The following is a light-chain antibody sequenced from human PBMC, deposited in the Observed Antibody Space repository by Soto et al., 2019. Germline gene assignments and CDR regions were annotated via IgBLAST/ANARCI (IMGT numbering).Light chain of an antibody. V-gene: IGLV1-40*01. Sequence: QAVLTQPPSVSGAPGQRVTISCTGSSSNFGAGYAVHWYQQLPGTAPKLLIYDNNNRPSGVPDRFSGSKSGTSASLAITGLQAEDEADYYCQSYDTSLSGLLFGGGTKVTVL. CDR3: QSYDTSLSGLL. CDR2: DNN. CDR1: SSNFGAGYA. J-gene: IGLJ3*02.